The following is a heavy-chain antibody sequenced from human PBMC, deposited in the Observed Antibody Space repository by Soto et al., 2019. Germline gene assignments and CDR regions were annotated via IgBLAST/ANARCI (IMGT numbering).Heavy chain of an antibody. J-gene: IGHJ4*02. CDR1: GFTFSSHW. CDR2: ISGDGRTT. CDR3: ARQAARNYIDS. V-gene: IGHV3-74*01. D-gene: IGHD6-6*01. Sequence: GGSLRLSCAASGFTFSSHWMNWVRQAPGKGLVWVSRISGDGRTTSHADSVKGRFTISRDNPMNTLYLQMNSLRAEDTAVYYCARQAARNYIDSWGQGNSVTVSS.